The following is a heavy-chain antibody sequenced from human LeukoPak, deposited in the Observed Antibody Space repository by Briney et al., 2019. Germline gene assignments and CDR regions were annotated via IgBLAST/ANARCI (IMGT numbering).Heavy chain of an antibody. J-gene: IGHJ4*02. CDR3: ARDWNYYGSGSYYNLYFDY. CDR2: ISGSGGST. Sequence: GGSLRLSCAASGFTFSSYAMSWVRQAPGKGLEWVSAISGSGGSTYYADSVKGRFTISRDNSKNTLYLQMNSLRAEDTAVYYCARDWNYYGSGSYYNLYFDYWGQGTLVAVSS. V-gene: IGHV3-23*01. CDR1: GFTFSSYA. D-gene: IGHD3-10*01.